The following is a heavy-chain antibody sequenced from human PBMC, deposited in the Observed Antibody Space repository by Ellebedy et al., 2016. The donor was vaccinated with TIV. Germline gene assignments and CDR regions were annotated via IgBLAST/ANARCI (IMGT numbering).Heavy chain of an antibody. V-gene: IGHV3-23*01. CDR2: ISGTGYNT. CDR3: VRDGYNRIPFDY. CDR1: GFTFSSYA. D-gene: IGHD5-24*01. Sequence: PGGSLRLSCTVSGFTFSSYAMSWVRQAPRKGLEWVATISGTGYNTDYGDSVKGRFTISRDNSKNALYLQMDTLRVDDTAVYYCVRDGYNRIPFDYWGQGTLVTVSS. J-gene: IGHJ4*02.